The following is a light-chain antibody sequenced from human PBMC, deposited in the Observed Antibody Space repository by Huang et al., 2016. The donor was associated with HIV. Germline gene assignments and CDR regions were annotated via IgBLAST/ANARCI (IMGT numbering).Light chain of an antibody. CDR2: DAS. J-gene: IGKJ2*01. V-gene: IGKV3-15*01. CDR3: HQYNAWQT. CDR1: QSVTTS. Sequence: EIVMTQSPASLSVSPGERATLSCRASQSVTTSVAWYQQRPGQAPRLLIYDASTRATGVSARFSGGGSGTEFTLTISGRQSEDVAVYYCHQYNAWQTFGQGTKLQIK.